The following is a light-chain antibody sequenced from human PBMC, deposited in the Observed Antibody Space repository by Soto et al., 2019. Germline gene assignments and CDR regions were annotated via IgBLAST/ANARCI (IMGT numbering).Light chain of an antibody. V-gene: IGLV2-23*01. J-gene: IGLJ3*02. CDR2: EGS. CDR3: CSYAGSSTWV. Sequence: QSVLTQPASVSGSPGQSITISCTGSSSDVGSYNFVSWHQQHPGKAPKLMIYEGSKRPSGVSNRFSCSKSGNTASLTISGLQAEDEADYYCCSYAGSSTWVFGGGTKLTVL. CDR1: SSDVGSYNF.